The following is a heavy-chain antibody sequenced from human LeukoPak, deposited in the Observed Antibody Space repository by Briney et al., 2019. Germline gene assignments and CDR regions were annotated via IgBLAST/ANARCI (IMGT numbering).Heavy chain of an antibody. Sequence: PGRSLRLSCAASGFTFSSYGMHWVRQAPGKGLEWVSVIYSSGGTYYADSVKGRFTISRDNSKNTLYLQMNSLSAEDTAVYYCARDSSGPLYWGQGTLVTVSS. V-gene: IGHV3-66*01. D-gene: IGHD6-19*01. CDR3: ARDSSGPLY. J-gene: IGHJ4*02. CDR2: IYSSGGT. CDR1: GFTFSSYG.